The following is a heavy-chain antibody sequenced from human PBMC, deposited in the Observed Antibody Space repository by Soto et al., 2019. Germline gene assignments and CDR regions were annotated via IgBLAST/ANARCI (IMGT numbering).Heavy chain of an antibody. V-gene: IGHV4-34*01. J-gene: IGHJ4*02. Sequence: PSETLSLTCADYVGSFSGYYWRLIRQPPGKGLEWIGEINHSGGNNYNPSLKSRVTISVDTYKNKFSLKLSSVTAADTAVYYCAIRGRGSYGHRYWGQGNLVTVSS. CDR2: INHSGGN. D-gene: IGHD3-16*01. CDR3: AIRGRGSYGHRY. CDR1: VGSFSGYY.